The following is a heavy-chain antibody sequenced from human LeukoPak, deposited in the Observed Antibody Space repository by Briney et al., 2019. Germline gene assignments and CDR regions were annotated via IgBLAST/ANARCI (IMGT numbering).Heavy chain of an antibody. CDR2: IYYSGST. J-gene: IGHJ5*02. Sequence: KPSQTLSLTSTVSGGSISSGDYYWSWIRQPPGKGLEWIGYIYYSGSTYYNPSLKSRVTISVDTSKNQLSLKLSSVTAADTAVYYCARDDGGTLDNWFDPWGQGTLVTVSS. CDR1: GGSISSGDYY. CDR3: ARDDGGTLDNWFDP. D-gene: IGHD1-1*01. V-gene: IGHV4-30-4*01.